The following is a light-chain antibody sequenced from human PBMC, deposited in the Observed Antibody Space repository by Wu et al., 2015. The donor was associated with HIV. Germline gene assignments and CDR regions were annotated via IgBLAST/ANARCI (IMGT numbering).Light chain of an antibody. CDR1: QSVSSSY. Sequence: IVLTQSPGTLSLSPGERATLSCRASQSVSSSYLAWYQQRPGQAPRLLIYSASVRATGIPARFSGRGSGTDFTLTISRLEPEDFAMYYCQHYGSSPRLFTFGPGTKVDIK. J-gene: IGKJ3*01. CDR3: QHYGSSPRLFT. CDR2: SAS. V-gene: IGKV3-20*01.